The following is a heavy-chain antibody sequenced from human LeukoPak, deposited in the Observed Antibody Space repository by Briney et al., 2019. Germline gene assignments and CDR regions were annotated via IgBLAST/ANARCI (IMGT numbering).Heavy chain of an antibody. CDR1: GGTFSSYA. J-gene: IGHJ6*02. V-gene: IGHV1-3*01. D-gene: IGHD3-3*01. CDR2: INAGNGNT. CDR3: AREVEDDFWSGYNYYYYGMDV. Sequence: ASVKVSCKASGGTFSSYAMHWVRQAPGQRLEWMGWINAGNGNTKYSQKFQGRVTITRDTSASTAYMELSSLRSEDTAVYYCAREVEDDFWSGYNYYYYGMDVWGQGTTVTVSS.